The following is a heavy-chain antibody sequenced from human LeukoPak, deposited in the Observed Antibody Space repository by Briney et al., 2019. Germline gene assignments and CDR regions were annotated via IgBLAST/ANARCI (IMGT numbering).Heavy chain of an antibody. Sequence: SETLSLTCTVSGGSVSNYYWSWIRQSPGKGLEWIGYIYYTETSYDPSLKSRVTISADTSKNQFSLKLSSVTAADTAVYYCARRKINMVRGVINPALRTNSFDPWGQGTLVTVSS. CDR3: ARRKINMVRGVINPALRTNSFDP. CDR2: IYYTET. J-gene: IGHJ5*02. CDR1: GGSVSNYY. V-gene: IGHV4-59*02. D-gene: IGHD3-10*01.